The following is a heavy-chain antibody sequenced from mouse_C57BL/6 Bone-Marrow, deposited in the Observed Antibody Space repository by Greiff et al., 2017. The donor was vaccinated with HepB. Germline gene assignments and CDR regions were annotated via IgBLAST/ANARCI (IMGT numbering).Heavy chain of an antibody. CDR3: AMERDY. Sequence: QVQLQQPGAELVMPGASVKLSCKASGYTFTSYWMHWVKQRPGQGLEWIGEIDPSDSYTNYNQKFKGKSTLTVDKSSSTAYMQLSSLTSEDSAVYYCAMERDYWGQGTTLTVSS. V-gene: IGHV1-69*01. CDR2: IDPSDSYT. CDR1: GYTFTSYW. J-gene: IGHJ2*01.